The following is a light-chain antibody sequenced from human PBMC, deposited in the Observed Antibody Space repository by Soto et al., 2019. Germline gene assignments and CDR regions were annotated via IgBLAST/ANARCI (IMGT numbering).Light chain of an antibody. CDR3: QQPYTTPEIT. CDR2: GAS. V-gene: IGKV1-39*01. CDR1: QSISIS. Sequence: IQLTQSPSYLAASVCDSINSTSRASQSISISLNWYQLKPGKAPTLLMYGASYLKSGVPTRFSGSGSGTDFTLTISSLQPEDFATYYCQQPYTTPEITFGQGTRLEIK. J-gene: IGKJ5*01.